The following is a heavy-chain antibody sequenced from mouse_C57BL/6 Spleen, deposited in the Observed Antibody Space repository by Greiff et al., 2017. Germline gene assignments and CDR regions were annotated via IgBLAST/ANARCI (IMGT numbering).Heavy chain of an antibody. CDR2: IKKKANNHAT. CDR1: GFTFSDAW. CDR3: ALQYYISNPCAY. J-gene: IGHJ3*01. V-gene: IGHV6-6*01. Sequence: EVQLVESGGGLVQPGGSMKLSCAASGFTFSDAWMAWVRQSPEKGLVWVAEIKKKANNHATCYTESVKGRFTNSRDDTKSRIYMQINNLRAIDTGIYYCALQYYISNPCAYWGQGTLVTVSA. D-gene: IGHD1-3*01.